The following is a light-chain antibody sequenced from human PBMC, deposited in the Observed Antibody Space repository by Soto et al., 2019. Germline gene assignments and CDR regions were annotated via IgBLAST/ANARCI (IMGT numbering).Light chain of an antibody. J-gene: IGKJ5*01. CDR3: QQLNTLPFT. Sequence: DIQLTQSPSLLSASVGDRVTITCRASHDISTYLAWYQQKPGKAPKLMIYEASTLQSGVPSRFSGSGSGTEFNLTISGLLTEDFATYHCQQLNTLPFTFGQGTRVEIK. V-gene: IGKV1-9*01. CDR1: HDISTY. CDR2: EAS.